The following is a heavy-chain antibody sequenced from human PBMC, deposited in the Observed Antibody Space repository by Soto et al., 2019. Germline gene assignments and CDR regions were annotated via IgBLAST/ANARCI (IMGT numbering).Heavy chain of an antibody. D-gene: IGHD2-2*01. J-gene: IGHJ4*02. CDR2: IYHSGST. Sequence: PSETLSLTCAVSGGSIISGGYSWSWIRQPPGKGLEWIGYIYHSGSTYYNPSLKSRVTISVDRSKNQFSLKLSSVTAADTAVYYCAREGLSHEIDYWGQGTLVTVSS. CDR1: GGSIISGGYS. CDR3: AREGLSHEIDY. V-gene: IGHV4-30-2*01.